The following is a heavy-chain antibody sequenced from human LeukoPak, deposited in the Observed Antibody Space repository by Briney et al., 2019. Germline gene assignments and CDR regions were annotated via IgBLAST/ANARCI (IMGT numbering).Heavy chain of an antibody. J-gene: IGHJ3*02. V-gene: IGHV4-4*07. CDR1: GGYISSYY. CDR2: IYTSGST. D-gene: IGHD5-24*01. CDR3: AMPGRDGYNLAFDI. Sequence: PSETLFLTCTVSGGYISSYYWSWIRQPAGKGLEWIGRIYTSGSTNYNPSLKSRVTMSVDTSKNQFSLKLSSVTAADPAVYYCAMPGRDGYNLAFDIWGQGTRVTVSS.